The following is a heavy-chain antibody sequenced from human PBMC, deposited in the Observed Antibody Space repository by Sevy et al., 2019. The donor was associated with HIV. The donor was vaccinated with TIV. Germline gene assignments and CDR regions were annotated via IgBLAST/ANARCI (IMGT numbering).Heavy chain of an antibody. CDR3: ANSRGRYEGSSWLYYYYLMDV. D-gene: IGHD6-13*01. J-gene: IGHJ6*02. V-gene: IGHV3-30*18. CDR2: ISNDGSDK. Sequence: WGSLRLSCVASGFTFSRVGMHWVRQAPGKGLEWVAIISNDGSDKQYADSVKGRFTISRDNSKDTLYLQMNSLRLEDTAVYYCANSRGRYEGSSWLYYYYLMDVWGQGATVTVSS. CDR1: GFTFSRVG.